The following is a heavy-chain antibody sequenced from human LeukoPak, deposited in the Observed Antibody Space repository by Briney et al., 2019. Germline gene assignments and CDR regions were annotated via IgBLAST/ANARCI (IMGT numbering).Heavy chain of an antibody. CDR2: IYSGGST. Sequence: GGSLRLSCAASGFTVSSNYMSWIRQAPGKGLEWVSVIYSGGSTYYADSVKGRFTISRDNSKNTLYLQMNSLRAEDTAVYYCAGISGAIESADYYYYYGMDVWGQGTTVTVSS. V-gene: IGHV3-66*01. CDR1: GFTVSSNY. D-gene: IGHD1-26*01. CDR3: AGISGAIESADYYYYYGMDV. J-gene: IGHJ6*02.